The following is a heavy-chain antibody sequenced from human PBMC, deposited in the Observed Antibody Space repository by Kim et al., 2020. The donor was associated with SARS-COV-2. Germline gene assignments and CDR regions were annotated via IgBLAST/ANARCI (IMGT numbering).Heavy chain of an antibody. V-gene: IGHV4-39*02. J-gene: IGHJ5*02. CDR3: VIAVATNWFDP. CDR2: IYYSGST. CDR1: GGSISSSSYY. Sequence: SETLSLTCTVSGGSISSSSYYWGWIRQPPGKGLEWIGSIYYSGSTYYNPSLKSRVTISVDTSKNHFSLKLSSVTAADTAVYYCVIAVATNWFDPWGQGTLVTVSS. D-gene: IGHD6-19*01.